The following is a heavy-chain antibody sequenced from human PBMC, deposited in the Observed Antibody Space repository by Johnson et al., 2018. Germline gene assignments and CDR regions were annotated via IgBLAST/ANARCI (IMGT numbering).Heavy chain of an antibody. V-gene: IGHV1-69*08. D-gene: IGHD2-21*01. CDR3: AREPRSGDWRRRKNRLGP. CDR2: IIPIPGIT. J-gene: IGHJ5*02. CDR1: GAPFSSYT. Sequence: QVQLVESGAEVKKPGSSVKVSCKASGAPFSSYTITWVRQAPGRGLEWMGRIIPIPGITNYAQNFQGRVTITAVKSTSTAYLELSRLRSEDTAVYYCAREPRSGDWRRRKNRLGPWGQGTLVTVSS.